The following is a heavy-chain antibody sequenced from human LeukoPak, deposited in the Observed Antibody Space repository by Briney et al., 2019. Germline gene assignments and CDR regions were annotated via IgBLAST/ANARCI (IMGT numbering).Heavy chain of an antibody. CDR3: ARDTAVDC. J-gene: IGHJ4*02. Sequence: GGSLRLSCAASGFTVRANYMSWVRQAPGKGLEWVSVIDSGGGTYYADSVKGRFTISRDNSKNTLYLQMNSLRVEDTAVYYCARDTAVDCWGQGTLVTVS. V-gene: IGHV3-53*01. CDR1: GFTVRANY. D-gene: IGHD5-18*01. CDR2: IDSGGGT.